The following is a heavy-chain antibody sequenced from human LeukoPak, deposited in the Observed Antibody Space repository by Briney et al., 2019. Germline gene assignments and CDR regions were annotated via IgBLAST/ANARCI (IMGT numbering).Heavy chain of an antibody. CDR1: GHTLTTYY. CDR3: ARGPARRPTLSWYQLLTCFFSHNINI. Sequence: GASVKLSCKASGHTLTTYYMHWVRQAPGPGLDCMGQLNPSGDSTGYTQNFQGSVSMSRDISTNTLYMELTSLRSEDTALYYLARGPARRPTLSWYQLLTCFFSHNINIWGRGNTVTVSS. D-gene: IGHD2-2*01. J-gene: IGHJ6*04. CDR2: LNPSGDST. V-gene: IGHV1-46*01.